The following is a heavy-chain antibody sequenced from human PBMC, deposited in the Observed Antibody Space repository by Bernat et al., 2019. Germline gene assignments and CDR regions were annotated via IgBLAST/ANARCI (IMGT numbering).Heavy chain of an antibody. CDR1: GGSFSGYY. CDR2: INHSGST. V-gene: IGHV4-34*01. J-gene: IGHJ4*02. CDR3: ARGGRLTRRVAIDY. Sequence: QVQLQQWGAGLLKPSETLSLTCAVYGGSFSGYYWSWIRQPPGKGLEWIGEINHSGSTNYNPSLKSRVTISVDTSKNQFSLKLSSVTAADTAVYYCARGGRLTRRVAIDYWGQGTLVTVSS. D-gene: IGHD2-21*01.